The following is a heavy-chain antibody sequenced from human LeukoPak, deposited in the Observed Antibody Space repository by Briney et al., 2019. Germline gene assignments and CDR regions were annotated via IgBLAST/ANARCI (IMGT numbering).Heavy chain of an antibody. CDR3: ARALGSYGMDV. D-gene: IGHD3-10*01. Sequence: GGSLRLSCAASGFTVSSHYMSWVRQAPGKGLEWVSVIYSGGSTYYADSVKGRFTISRDNAKNTLYLQMNSLRAEDTAVYYCARALGSYGMDVWGQGTTVTVSS. J-gene: IGHJ6*02. V-gene: IGHV3-66*01. CDR1: GFTVSSHY. CDR2: IYSGGST.